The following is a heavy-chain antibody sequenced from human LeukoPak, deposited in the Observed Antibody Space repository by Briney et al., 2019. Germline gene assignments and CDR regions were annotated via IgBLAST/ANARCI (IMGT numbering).Heavy chain of an antibody. CDR3: ARRSLYCSSTSCYGFDY. Sequence: SETLSLTCTVSGGSISSYYWSWIRQPAGKGLEWIGRIYTSGSTNYNPSLKSRVTMSVDTSKNQFSLKLSSVTAADTAVYYCARRSLYCSSTSCYGFDYWGQGTLVTVSS. J-gene: IGHJ4*02. CDR1: GGSISSYY. D-gene: IGHD2-2*01. V-gene: IGHV4-4*07. CDR2: IYTSGST.